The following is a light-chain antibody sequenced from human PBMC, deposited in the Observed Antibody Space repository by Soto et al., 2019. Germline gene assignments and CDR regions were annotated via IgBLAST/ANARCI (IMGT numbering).Light chain of an antibody. CDR2: ATS. CDR1: QSISSY. Sequence: DIQMTQSPSSLSASVGDRVTITCRASQSISSYLNWYQQKPGKAPKLLIYATSSLQSGVPSRFSGSGSGTDFTLTISSLQPEDFATYYCQASYSTPLFTFGPGTKVDIK. CDR3: QASYSTPLFT. V-gene: IGKV1-39*01. J-gene: IGKJ3*01.